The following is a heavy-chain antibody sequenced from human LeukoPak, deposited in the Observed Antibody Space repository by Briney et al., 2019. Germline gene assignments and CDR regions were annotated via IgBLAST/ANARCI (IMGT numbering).Heavy chain of an antibody. CDR3: AINRDRIPFDY. Sequence: GSLRLSCAASGFTFSSYGMHWVRQAPGKGLEWVAVISYDGSNKYYADSVKGRFTISRDNSKNTLYLQMNSLRAEDTAVYYCAINRDRIPFDYWGQGTLVTVSS. J-gene: IGHJ4*02. V-gene: IGHV3-30*03. CDR1: GFTFSSYG. D-gene: IGHD2-21*01. CDR2: ISYDGSNK.